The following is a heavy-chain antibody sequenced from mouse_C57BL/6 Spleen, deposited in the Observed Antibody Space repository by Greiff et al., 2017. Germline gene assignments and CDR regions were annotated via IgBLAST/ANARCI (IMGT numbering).Heavy chain of an antibody. J-gene: IGHJ4*01. CDR3: AKNYGSSFGIYYAMDY. Sequence: QVQLQQSGAELAKPGASVKLSCKASGYTFTSYWMHWVQQRPGQGLEWIGYINPSSGYTKYNQKFKDKATLTADKSSSTAYMQLSSLTYEDSAVYYCAKNYGSSFGIYYAMDYWGQGTSVTVSS. V-gene: IGHV1-7*01. CDR1: GYTFTSYW. D-gene: IGHD1-1*01. CDR2: INPSSGYT.